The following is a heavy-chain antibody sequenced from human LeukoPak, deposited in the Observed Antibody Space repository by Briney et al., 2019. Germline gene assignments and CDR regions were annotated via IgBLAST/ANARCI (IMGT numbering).Heavy chain of an antibody. D-gene: IGHD4-23*01. CDR1: GGSISSSSYY. J-gene: IGHJ2*01. V-gene: IGHV4-39*07. CDR3: ARTTVAKGYWYFDL. CDR2: INHSGST. Sequence: SETLSLTCTVSGGSISSSSYYWGWIRQPPGKGLEWIGEINHSGSTNYNPSLKSRVTISVDTSKNQFSLKLSSVTAADTAVYYCARTTVAKGYWYFDLWGRGTLVTVSS.